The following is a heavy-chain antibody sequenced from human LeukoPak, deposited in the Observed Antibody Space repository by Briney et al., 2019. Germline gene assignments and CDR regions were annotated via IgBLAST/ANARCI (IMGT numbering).Heavy chain of an antibody. CDR1: GYTFTNYD. J-gene: IGHJ5*02. CDR2: VNPNTGKS. V-gene: IGHV1-8*01. D-gene: IGHD2-2*01. Sequence: ASVKVSCKASGYTFTNYDINWVRQAAGQGLEWMAWVNPNTGKSGYAQRFQGRVTMTRDTSIDTAYMELSSLGSEDTAVYYCARKSCSSTSCLHPWGQGTLVTVSS. CDR3: ARKSCSSTSCLHP.